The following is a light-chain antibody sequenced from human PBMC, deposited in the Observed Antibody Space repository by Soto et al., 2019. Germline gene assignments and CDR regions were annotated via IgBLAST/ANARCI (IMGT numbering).Light chain of an antibody. J-gene: IGKJ1*01. CDR3: HNYNSVPRR. Sequence: DIQMTQSPSSLSTSVGDRVTVTCRASQDISTSLAWYQQKPGEVPKLLIYGASTLQIGVPSRFSGSGSGTDFTLTISSLQPEDVATYYCHNYNSVPRRFGQGTKVEIK. V-gene: IGKV1-27*01. CDR2: GAS. CDR1: QDISTS.